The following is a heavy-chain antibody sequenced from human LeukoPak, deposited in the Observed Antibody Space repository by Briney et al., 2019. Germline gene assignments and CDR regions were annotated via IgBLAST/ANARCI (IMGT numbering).Heavy chain of an antibody. D-gene: IGHD3-16*01. CDR3: ARVGEQTVFDY. CDR1: GFTFSRFA. V-gene: IGHV3-23*01. J-gene: IGHJ4*02. Sequence: GGSLRLSCAASGFTFSRFATHWVRQAPGKGLEWVSGISGSGGSTYYAASVKGRFTISRDNSKNTLYLQMNSLRSEDMAVYYCARVGEQTVFDYWGQGTLVTVSS. CDR2: ISGSGGST.